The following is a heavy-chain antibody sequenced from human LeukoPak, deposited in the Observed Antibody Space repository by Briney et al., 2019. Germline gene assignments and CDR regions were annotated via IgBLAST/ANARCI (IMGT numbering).Heavy chain of an antibody. CDR3: AGRYSGYADY. CDR1: GGSISSSY. V-gene: IGHV4-4*07. Sequence: KASETLSLTCTVSGGSISSSYWTWIRQPAGRGLEWIGRISPSGSTNYNPSLKSRVTMSVDTSQNQFSLKLSSVTAADTAAYYCAGRYSGYADYWGQGTLVTVSS. CDR2: ISPSGST. D-gene: IGHD5-12*01. J-gene: IGHJ4*02.